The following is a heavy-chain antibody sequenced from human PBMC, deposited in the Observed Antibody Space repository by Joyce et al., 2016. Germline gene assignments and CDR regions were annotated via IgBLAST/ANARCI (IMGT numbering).Heavy chain of an antibody. CDR3: AREVVNRGGDYIDF. CDR1: GGSIRRSNSY. Sequence: QLQLQESGPGLVKPSETLSLTCSVSGGSIRRSNSYWGWIRQAPGKGLEWIGAIDYAESTFFNPCLSSRVTMSIDTSNNQCSLKLNAVTAADTAMYYCAREVVNRGGDYIDFWGQGALIIVSP. V-gene: IGHV4-39*07. CDR2: IDYAEST. J-gene: IGHJ4*02. D-gene: IGHD3-16*01.